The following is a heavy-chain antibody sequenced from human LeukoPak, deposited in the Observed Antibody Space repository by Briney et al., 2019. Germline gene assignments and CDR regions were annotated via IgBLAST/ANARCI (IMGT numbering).Heavy chain of an antibody. Sequence: ASVKVSCKASGYTFTGYYMHWVRQAPGQGLEWMGRIIPIFGTANYAQKFQGRVTITTDESTSTAYMELSSLRSEDTAVYYCASARRDGYNRVDYWGQGTLVTVSS. V-gene: IGHV1-69*05. D-gene: IGHD5-24*01. CDR1: GYTFTGYY. CDR3: ASARRDGYNRVDY. J-gene: IGHJ4*02. CDR2: IIPIFGTA.